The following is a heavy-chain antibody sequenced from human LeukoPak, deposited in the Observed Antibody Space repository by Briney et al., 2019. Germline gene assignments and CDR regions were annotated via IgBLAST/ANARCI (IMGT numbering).Heavy chain of an antibody. V-gene: IGHV4-59*01. J-gene: IGHJ6*02. CDR2: IYYSGST. Sequence: SETLSLTCTVSGGSISSYYWSWIRQPPGKGLEWIGYIYYSGSTNYNPSLKSRVAISVDTSKNQFSLKLSSVTAADTAVYYCARGGYSYGYYYYGMDVWGQGTTVTVSS. CDR1: GGSISSYY. D-gene: IGHD5-18*01. CDR3: ARGGYSYGYYYYGMDV.